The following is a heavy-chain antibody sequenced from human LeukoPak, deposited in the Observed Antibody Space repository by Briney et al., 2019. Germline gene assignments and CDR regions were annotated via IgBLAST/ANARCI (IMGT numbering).Heavy chain of an antibody. CDR3: ARVTTMIHYFDY. V-gene: IGHV3-23*01. J-gene: IGHJ4*02. Sequence: GGSLRLSCAASGFTFSSYAMSWVRQAPGKGLEWVSAISGSGGSTYYADSVKGRFTISRDNSKNTLYLQMNSLRAEDTAVYYCARVTTMIHYFDYWGQGTLVTVSS. CDR2: ISGSGGST. CDR1: GFTFSSYA. D-gene: IGHD3-22*01.